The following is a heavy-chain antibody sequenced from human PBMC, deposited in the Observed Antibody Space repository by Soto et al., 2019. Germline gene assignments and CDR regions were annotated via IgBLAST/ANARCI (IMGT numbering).Heavy chain of an antibody. D-gene: IGHD2-8*02. V-gene: IGHV1-69*01. CDR2: IIPMIGTA. CDR1: GGTFNNYA. CDR3: ARGVVNVVATAAFDY. J-gene: IGHJ4*02. Sequence: QVQLVQSGAEVKKPGSSVKVSCKASGGTFNNYAISWVRQAPGQGLEWMGGIIPMIGTADYAHKFQGRFAISADESTGSIFVELRSLSSEDTALYYWARGVVNVVATAAFDYWGEGTLVTATS.